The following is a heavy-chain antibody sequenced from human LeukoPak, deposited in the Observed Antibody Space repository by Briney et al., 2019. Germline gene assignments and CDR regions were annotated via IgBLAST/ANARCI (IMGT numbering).Heavy chain of an antibody. CDR2: IRKKPSSYTT. CDR3: ARVSAITGATDALDF. V-gene: IGHV3-72*01. CDR1: GFTFSDHF. D-gene: IGHD1-20*01. Sequence: PGGSLRLSCAASGFTFSDHFMDWVRQAPGKGLEWVGRIRKKPSSYTTEYAASVKGRFTISRDDSKNSLYLQMNSLEAEDTGVYYCARVSAITGATDALDFWGQGAMVTVSS. J-gene: IGHJ3*01.